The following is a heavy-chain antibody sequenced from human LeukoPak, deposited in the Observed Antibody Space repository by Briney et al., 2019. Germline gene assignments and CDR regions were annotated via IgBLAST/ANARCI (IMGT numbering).Heavy chain of an antibody. CDR3: AKSFGAYGSGTKIDH. D-gene: IGHD3-10*01. J-gene: IGHJ4*02. Sequence: SGTLSLTCTVSGDSVSSDSYYWTWIRQPPGRGLEWIGYIYYSGSTNYNPSLKSRVTISVDTSKNQFSLKVSSVTAADTAVYYCAKSFGAYGSGTKIDHWGQGTLVTVSS. V-gene: IGHV4-61*01. CDR1: GDSVSSDSYY. CDR2: IYYSGST.